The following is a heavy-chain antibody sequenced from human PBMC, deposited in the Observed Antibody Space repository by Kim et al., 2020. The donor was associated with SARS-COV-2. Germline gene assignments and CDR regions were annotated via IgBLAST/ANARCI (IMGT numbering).Heavy chain of an antibody. Sequence: VKGRFTISRDNATNSLYLQMNSLGAVDTAVYYCATPRGYYYGSGSLTFDYWGQGSLVTVSS. V-gene: IGHV3-11*06. J-gene: IGHJ4*02. D-gene: IGHD3-10*01. CDR3: ATPRGYYYGSGSLTFDY.